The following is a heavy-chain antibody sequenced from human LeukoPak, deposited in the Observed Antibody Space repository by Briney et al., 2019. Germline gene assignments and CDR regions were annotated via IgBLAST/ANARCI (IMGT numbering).Heavy chain of an antibody. Sequence: PGGSLRLSCEASGLSFGDYTMHWVRQAPGKGLEWVAAISYDGSNKYSADSVKGRFTISRDNSKNTLYLQMSSLRADDTALYYCAGVDAAMPDAFDIWGQGTTVTVSS. D-gene: IGHD5-18*01. CDR2: ISYDGSNK. J-gene: IGHJ3*02. V-gene: IGHV3-30*04. CDR3: AGVDAAMPDAFDI. CDR1: GLSFGDYT.